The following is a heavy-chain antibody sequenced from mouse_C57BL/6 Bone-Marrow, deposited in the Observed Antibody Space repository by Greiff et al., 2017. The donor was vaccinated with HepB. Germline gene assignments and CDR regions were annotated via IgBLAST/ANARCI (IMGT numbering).Heavy chain of an antibody. CDR3: ARVHMITTDFDY. J-gene: IGHJ2*01. Sequence: EVKLMESGGGLVKPGGSLKLSCAASGFTFSSYAMSWVRQTPEKRLEWVATISDGGSYTYYPDNVKGRFTISRDNAKNNLYLQMRHLKSEDTAMYYCARVHMITTDFDYWGQGTTLTVSS. V-gene: IGHV5-4*03. CDR1: GFTFSSYA. CDR2: ISDGGSYT. D-gene: IGHD2-4*01.